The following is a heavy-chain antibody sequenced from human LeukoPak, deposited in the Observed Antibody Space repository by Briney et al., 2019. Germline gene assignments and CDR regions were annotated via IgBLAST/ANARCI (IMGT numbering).Heavy chain of an antibody. CDR2: IDPSGSST. Sequence: ASVKVSCKASGHTFTSYYIHWVRQAPGQGLEWMGIIDPSGSSTSYAQKFQGRVTMTRDTSTNTVYMKLSSLRSDDTAVYYCARPPDYDSSGYLWASWGQGTLVTVSS. V-gene: IGHV1-46*01. CDR1: GHTFTSYY. D-gene: IGHD3-22*01. CDR3: ARPPDYDSSGYLWAS. J-gene: IGHJ5*02.